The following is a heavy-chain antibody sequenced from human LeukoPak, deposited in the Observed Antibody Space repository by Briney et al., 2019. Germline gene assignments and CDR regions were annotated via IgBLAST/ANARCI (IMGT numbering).Heavy chain of an antibody. CDR2: IYYSGST. V-gene: IGHV4-39*07. CDR1: GGSISSSSYY. Sequence: SETLSLTCTVSGGSISSSSYYWGWIRQPPGKGLEWIGSIYYSGSTYYNPSLKSRVTISVDTSKNQFSLKLSSVTAADTAVYYCAREVNYYDSSGYYQLYYFDYWGQGTLVTVSS. D-gene: IGHD3-22*01. CDR3: AREVNYYDSSGYYQLYYFDY. J-gene: IGHJ4*02.